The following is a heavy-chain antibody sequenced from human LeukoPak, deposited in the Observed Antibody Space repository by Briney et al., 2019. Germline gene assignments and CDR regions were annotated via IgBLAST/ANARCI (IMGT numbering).Heavy chain of an antibody. D-gene: IGHD5-18*01. CDR3: ARELQLWSRYYYYYMDV. Sequence: SETLSLTCTVSGGSISSGSYYWSWIRQPAGKGLEWIGRIYTSGSTNYNPSLKSRVTISVDTSKNLFSLKLSSVTAADTAVYYCARELQLWSRYYYYYMDVWGKGTTVTVSS. V-gene: IGHV4-61*02. CDR1: GGSISSGSYY. CDR2: IYTSGST. J-gene: IGHJ6*03.